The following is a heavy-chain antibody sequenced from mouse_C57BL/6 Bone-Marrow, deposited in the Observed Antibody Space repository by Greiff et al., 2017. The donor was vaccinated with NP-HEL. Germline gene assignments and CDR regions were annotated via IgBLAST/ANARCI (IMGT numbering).Heavy chain of an antibody. CDR1: GFTFSSYG. CDR3: ARRGIYYYGSYYFDY. J-gene: IGHJ2*01. Sequence: EVHLVESGGDLVKPGGSLKLSCAASGFTFSSYGMSWVRQTPDKRLEWVATISSGGSYTYYPDSVKGRFTISRDNAKNTLYLQMSSLKSEDTAMYYCARRGIYYYGSYYFDYWGQGTTLTVSS. V-gene: IGHV5-6*01. CDR2: ISSGGSYT. D-gene: IGHD1-1*01.